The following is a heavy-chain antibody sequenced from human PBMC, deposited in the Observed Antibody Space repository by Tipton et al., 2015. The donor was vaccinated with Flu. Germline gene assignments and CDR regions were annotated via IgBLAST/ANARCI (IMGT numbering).Heavy chain of an antibody. Sequence: GLVKPSETLSLTCAVSGYSISSGYYWGWIRQFPGKGLEWIGSISRSGNTNYNPSLKSRVTISVDTSKNQFSLKLSSVTVADTAVYYCARGLYGSGTYQRRYFDSWGQGTLVTVSS. CDR1: GYSISSGYY. J-gene: IGHJ4*02. CDR3: ARGLYGSGTYQRRYFDS. CDR2: ISRSGNT. V-gene: IGHV4-38-2*01. D-gene: IGHD3-10*01.